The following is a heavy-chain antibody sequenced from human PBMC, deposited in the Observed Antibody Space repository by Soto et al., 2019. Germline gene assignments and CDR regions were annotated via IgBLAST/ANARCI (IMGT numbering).Heavy chain of an antibody. V-gene: IGHV4-30-2*01. D-gene: IGHD2-15*01. J-gene: IGHJ4*02. Sequence: PSETLSLTCALSGGSISSGGYSWSWTRQPPGKGLEWIGYIYHSGSTYYNPSLKSRVTISVDRSKNQFSLKLSSVTAADTAVYYCARGQVVAAQHWGQGTLVTVSS. CDR3: ARGQVVAAQH. CDR2: IYHSGST. CDR1: GGSISSGGYS.